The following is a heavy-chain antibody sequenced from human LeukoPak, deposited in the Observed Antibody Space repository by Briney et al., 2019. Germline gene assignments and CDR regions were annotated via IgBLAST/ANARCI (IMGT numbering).Heavy chain of an antibody. J-gene: IGHJ6*02. CDR3: ATGEDYDSGYYYGMDV. CDR1: GYTLTELS. CDR2: FDPEDGET. D-gene: IGHD4-17*01. V-gene: IGHV1-24*01. Sequence: GASVKVSCKVSGYTLTELSMHWVRQAPGKGLEWMGGFDPEDGETIYAQKFQGRVTMTEDTSTDTAYMELSSLRSEDTAVYYCATGEDYDSGYYYGMDVWGQGTTVTVSS.